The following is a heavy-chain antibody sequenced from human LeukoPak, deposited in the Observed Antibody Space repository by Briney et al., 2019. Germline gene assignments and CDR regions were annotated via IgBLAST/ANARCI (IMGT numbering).Heavy chain of an antibody. Sequence: PSETLSLTCTVSGDSISRGDYYWSWMRQPPGKGLEWIGYIYYSGSTYYNPSLKSRVTILVDTSRNRFSLKVTSVTAADTAGYYCARYQGGGDLDYWGQGTLVTVSS. CDR2: IYYSGST. D-gene: IGHD2-21*02. CDR1: GDSISRGDYY. J-gene: IGHJ4*02. CDR3: ARYQGGGDLDY. V-gene: IGHV4-30-4*08.